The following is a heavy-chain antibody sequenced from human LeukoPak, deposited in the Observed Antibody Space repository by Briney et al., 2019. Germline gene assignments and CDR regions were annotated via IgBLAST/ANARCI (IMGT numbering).Heavy chain of an antibody. CDR3: ARVGYQLKEDGFDV. D-gene: IGHD2-2*01. J-gene: IGHJ3*01. Sequence: ASVKVSCKASGYTFTANYIHWVRQATGQGLEWMGWVIPNSGKTGYTQKFQGRVTITRNTSISTVYLELSSLTSEDTAVYYCARVGYQLKEDGFDVWGQGTLLTVSS. CDR2: VIPNSGKT. CDR1: GYTFTANY. V-gene: IGHV1-8*03.